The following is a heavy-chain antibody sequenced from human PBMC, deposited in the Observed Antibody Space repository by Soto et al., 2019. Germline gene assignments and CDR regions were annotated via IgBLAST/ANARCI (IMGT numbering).Heavy chain of an antibody. J-gene: IGHJ6*02. CDR1: GFTFSSYA. CDR3: ARDHDYGAYYYYYGMDV. V-gene: IGHV3-30-3*01. D-gene: IGHD4-17*01. Sequence: QPGGSLRLSCAASGFTFSSYAIHWVRQAPGKGLEWVAVISYDGSSKYYADSVKGRFTISRDNSRNTLYLQMNSLRAEDTAVYYCARDHDYGAYYYYYGMDVWGQGTTVTVSS. CDR2: ISYDGSSK.